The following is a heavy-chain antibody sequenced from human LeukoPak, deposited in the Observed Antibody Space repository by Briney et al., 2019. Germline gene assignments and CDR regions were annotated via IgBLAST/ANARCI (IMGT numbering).Heavy chain of an antibody. CDR2: IWYDGDNK. CDR1: GFSFSSYG. J-gene: IGHJ4*02. D-gene: IGHD2-2*01. Sequence: GRSLRLSCAASGFSFSSYGMHWVRQAPGKGLEWVAVIWYDGDNKYYAHSVKGRFTISRDNSKNTLYLQMNSLRADDTAVYYCAKDRELGYCSSTSCYYFDYWGQGTLVTVSS. V-gene: IGHV3-33*06. CDR3: AKDRELGYCSSTSCYYFDY.